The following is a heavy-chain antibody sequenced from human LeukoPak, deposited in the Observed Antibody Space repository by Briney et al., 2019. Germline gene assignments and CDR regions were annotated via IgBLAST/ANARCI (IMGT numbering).Heavy chain of an antibody. D-gene: IGHD6-19*01. CDR3: AKLASGWPYYFDY. CDR1: GFTFSSYA. Sequence: GGSLRLSCAASGFTFSSYAMSWVRRAPGKGLEWVSAISGSGGSTYYADSVKGRFTISRDNSKNTLFLQMNSLRAEDTAVYYCAKLASGWPYYFDYWGQGTLVTVSS. CDR2: ISGSGGST. V-gene: IGHV3-23*01. J-gene: IGHJ4*02.